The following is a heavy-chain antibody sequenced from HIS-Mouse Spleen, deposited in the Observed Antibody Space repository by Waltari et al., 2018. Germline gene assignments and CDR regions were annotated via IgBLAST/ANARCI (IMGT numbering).Heavy chain of an antibody. V-gene: IGHV4-4*07. D-gene: IGHD3-3*01. CDR1: GGSISSYY. CDR2: TYTRGST. J-gene: IGHJ3*02. CDR3: ARDFHDFWSGYYGGDKKHDAFDI. Sequence: QVQLQESGPGLVKPSETLSLTCTVSGGSISSYYWSWIRQPAGKGLEWIGRTYTRGSTNSNPSRKSRVTMSVDTSKNQFSLKLSSGTAADTAVYYCARDFHDFWSGYYGGDKKHDAFDIWGQGTMVTVSS.